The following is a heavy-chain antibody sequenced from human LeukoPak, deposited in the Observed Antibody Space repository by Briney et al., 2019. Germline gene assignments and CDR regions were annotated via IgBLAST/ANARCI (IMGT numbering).Heavy chain of an antibody. Sequence: ASVKVSCKASGGTLSSYAISWVRQAPGQGLEWMGGIIPIFGTANYAQKFQGRVTITADKSTSTAYMELSSLRSEDTAVYYCASSSQYYYGSGSALFDYWGQGTLVTVSS. CDR1: GGTLSSYA. J-gene: IGHJ4*02. D-gene: IGHD3-10*01. CDR2: IIPIFGTA. CDR3: ASSSQYYYGSGSALFDY. V-gene: IGHV1-69*06.